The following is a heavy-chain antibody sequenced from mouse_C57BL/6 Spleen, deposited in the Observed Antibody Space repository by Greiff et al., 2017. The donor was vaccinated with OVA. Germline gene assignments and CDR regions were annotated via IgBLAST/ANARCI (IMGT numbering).Heavy chain of an antibody. V-gene: IGHV1-15*01. CDR2: IDPETGGT. CDR3: TTPNGFAY. Sequence: VQLQESGAELVRPGASVTLSCKASGYTFTDYEMHWVKQTPVHGLEWIGAIDPETGGTAYNQKFKGKAILTADKSSSTAYMELRSLTSEDSAVYYCTTPNGFAYWGQGTLVTVSA. J-gene: IGHJ3*01. CDR1: GYTFTDYE.